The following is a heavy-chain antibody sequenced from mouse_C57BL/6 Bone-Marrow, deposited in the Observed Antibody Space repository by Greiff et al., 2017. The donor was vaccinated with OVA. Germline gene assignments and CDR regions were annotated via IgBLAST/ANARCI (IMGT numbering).Heavy chain of an antibody. Sequence: EVKLMESGGGLVKPGGSLKLSCAASGFTFSDYGMHWVRQAPEKGLEWVAYISSGSSTIYYADTVKGRFTISRDNAKNTLFLQMTSLRSEDTAMYYCASHDYDASAWFAYWGQGTLVTVSA. CDR1: GFTFSDYG. V-gene: IGHV5-17*01. J-gene: IGHJ3*01. CDR3: ASHDYDASAWFAY. CDR2: ISSGSSTI. D-gene: IGHD2-4*01.